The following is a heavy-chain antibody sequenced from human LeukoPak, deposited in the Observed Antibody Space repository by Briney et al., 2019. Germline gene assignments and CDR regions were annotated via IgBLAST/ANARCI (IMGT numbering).Heavy chain of an antibody. V-gene: IGHV3-7*01. J-gene: IGHJ4*02. D-gene: IGHD1-26*01. CDR1: GFTFSSYW. Sequence: GGSLRLSCAASGFTFSSYWMQWVRQAPGKGLEWVANIKQDGGEKYYVDSVKGRFTISRDNAKNSLFLQMNSLRVEDTAVYYCARLGGSYYTYWGQGTLVTVSS. CDR3: ARLGGSYYTY. CDR2: IKQDGGEK.